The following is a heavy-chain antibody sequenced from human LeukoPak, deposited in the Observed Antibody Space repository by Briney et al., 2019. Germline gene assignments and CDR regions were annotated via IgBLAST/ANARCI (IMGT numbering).Heavy chain of an antibody. J-gene: IGHJ4*02. CDR3: ARRTGVFYGSGSFYNVGRFDY. CDR1: GGSFSGYY. V-gene: IGHV4-34*01. D-gene: IGHD3-10*01. Sequence: PSETLSLTCAVYGGSFSGYYWSWIRQPPGKGLEWIGEINHSGSTNYNPSLKSRVTISVDTSKNQFSLKLSSLPAADTAMYYCARRTGVFYGSGSFYNVGRFDYWGQGTLVTVSS. CDR2: INHSGST.